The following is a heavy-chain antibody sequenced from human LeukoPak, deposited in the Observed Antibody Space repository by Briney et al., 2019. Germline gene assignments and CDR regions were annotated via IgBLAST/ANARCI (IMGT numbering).Heavy chain of an antibody. CDR1: GFTFSSYA. CDR3: ARGGEPLQLWSEQDFDY. CDR2: ISYDGSNK. J-gene: IGHJ4*02. D-gene: IGHD5-18*01. V-gene: IGHV3-30-3*01. Sequence: GRSLRLSCAASGFTFSSYAMHWVRQAPGKGLGWVAVISYDGSNKYYADSVKGRFTISRDNSKNTLYLQMNSLRAEDTAVYCCARGGEPLQLWSEQDFDYWGQGTLVTVSS.